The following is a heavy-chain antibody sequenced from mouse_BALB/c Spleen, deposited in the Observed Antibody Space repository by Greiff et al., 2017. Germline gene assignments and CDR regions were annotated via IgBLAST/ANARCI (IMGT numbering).Heavy chain of an antibody. Sequence: DVKLVESGGGLVQPGGSRKLSCAASGFTFSSFGMHWVRQAPEKGLEWVAYISSGSSTIYYADTMKGRFTISRDNPKNTLFLQMTSLRSEDTAMYYCARCGYYGPYFDYWGQGTTLTVSS. CDR2: ISSGSSTI. V-gene: IGHV5-17*02. J-gene: IGHJ2*01. D-gene: IGHD1-2*01. CDR1: GFTFSSFG. CDR3: ARCGYYGPYFDY.